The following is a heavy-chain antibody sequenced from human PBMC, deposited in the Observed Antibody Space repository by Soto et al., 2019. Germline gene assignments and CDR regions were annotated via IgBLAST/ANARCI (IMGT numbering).Heavy chain of an antibody. CDR3: AKVSDSTKGYTYDS. CDR2: IKSISDGGTT. J-gene: IGHJ5*02. V-gene: IGHV3-15*01. CDR1: VLTSSNAW. Sequence: GPSLRLSCSPSVLTSSNAWITCVRPSPVEGLEWIGHIKSISDGGTTDYAAPVKDRFTISRDDSKNSLYLQMNSLKTEDTAVYYCAKVSDSTKGYTYDSWGQGALVTVSS. D-gene: IGHD5-18*01.